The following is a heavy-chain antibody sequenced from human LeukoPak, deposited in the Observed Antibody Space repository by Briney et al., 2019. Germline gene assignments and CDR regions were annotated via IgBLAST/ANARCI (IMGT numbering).Heavy chain of an antibody. J-gene: IGHJ4*02. CDR2: IKQDGSEK. CDR3: ARDEHDYGDYVGY. CDR1: GFTFSSYW. Sequence: GGSLRLSCAASGFTFSSYWMSWVRQAPGKGLEWVANIKQDGSEKYYEDSVKGRFTVSRDNAKNSLYLQMNSLRAEDTAVYYCARDEHDYGDYVGYWGQGTLVTVSS. D-gene: IGHD4-17*01. V-gene: IGHV3-7*01.